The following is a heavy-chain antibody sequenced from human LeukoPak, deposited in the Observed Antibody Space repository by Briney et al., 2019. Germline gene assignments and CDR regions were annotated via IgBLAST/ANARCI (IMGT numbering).Heavy chain of an antibody. V-gene: IGHV3-23*01. Sequence: ETGGSLRLSCAASGFTFSGYAMTWVRQAPGKGLEWVFSITGSGDYTYYIDSVKGRFTISRDNSKNILYLQMNSLRGEDTALYYCAKDGLYYDGSAHVYYFHYWGRGNLVAVSS. CDR1: GFTFSGYA. CDR2: ITGSGDYT. D-gene: IGHD3-22*01. CDR3: AKDGLYYDGSAHVYYFHY. J-gene: IGHJ4*02.